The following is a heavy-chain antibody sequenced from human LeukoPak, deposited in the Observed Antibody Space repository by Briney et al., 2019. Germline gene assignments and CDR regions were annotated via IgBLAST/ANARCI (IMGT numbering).Heavy chain of an antibody. J-gene: IGHJ4*02. D-gene: IGHD3-3*01. Sequence: SVKVSCKASGGTFSSYAISWVRQAPGQGLEWMGGIIPIFGTANYAQKFQGRVTITADESTSTAYMELSSLRSDDTAVYYCARVRFLEDLIDYWAREPWSPSPQ. CDR2: IIPIFGTA. CDR3: ARVRFLEDLIDY. CDR1: GGTFSSYA. V-gene: IGHV1-69*13.